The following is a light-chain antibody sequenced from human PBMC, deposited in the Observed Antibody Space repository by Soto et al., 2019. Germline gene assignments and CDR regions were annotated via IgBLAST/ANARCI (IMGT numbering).Light chain of an antibody. CDR1: QSISSW. J-gene: IGKJ4*01. CDR3: QQYNSYSRPLT. Sequence: DIQMTQSPSTLSASVGDRVTITCRASQSISSWLAWYQQKPGKAPKLLIYKASSLESGVPSRFSGSGSGTEFTLTISSLQPDDFATYYCQQYNSYSRPLTFGGGNKVEIK. V-gene: IGKV1-5*03. CDR2: KAS.